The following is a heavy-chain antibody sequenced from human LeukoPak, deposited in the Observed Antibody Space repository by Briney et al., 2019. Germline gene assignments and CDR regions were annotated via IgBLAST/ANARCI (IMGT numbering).Heavy chain of an antibody. CDR2: INPNSGGA. Sequence: ASVKVSCKASGYTFTAYYVHWVRQAPGQGLEWRGWINPNSGGANYAQEFQGRVTMTRDTSISTAYMELSRLRSDDTAVYYCARDRGNYYGSGSYYIPWGQGTLVTVSS. CDR1: GYTFTAYY. D-gene: IGHD3-10*01. V-gene: IGHV1-2*02. CDR3: ARDRGNYYGSGSYYIP. J-gene: IGHJ5*02.